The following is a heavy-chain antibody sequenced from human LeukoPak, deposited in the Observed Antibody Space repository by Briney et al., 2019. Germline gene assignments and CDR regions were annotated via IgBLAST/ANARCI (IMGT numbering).Heavy chain of an antibody. CDR2: ISSSSSYT. CDR1: GFTFSDYC. D-gene: IGHD3-16*02. Sequence: PGGSLRLSCAASGFTFSDYCMSWIRQAPGKGLEWVSYISSSSSYTNYADSVKGRFTISRDNAKNSLYLQMNSLRAGDTAVYYCARDLTFGGVIVTGYFDYWGQGTLVTVSS. CDR3: ARDLTFGGVIVTGYFDY. V-gene: IGHV3-11*06. J-gene: IGHJ4*02.